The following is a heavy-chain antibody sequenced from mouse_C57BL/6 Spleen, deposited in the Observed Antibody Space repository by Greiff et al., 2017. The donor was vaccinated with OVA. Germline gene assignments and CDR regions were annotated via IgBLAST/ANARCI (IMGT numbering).Heavy chain of an antibody. CDR1: GYTFTSYW. CDR2: IDPSDSYT. Sequence: VQLQQPGAELVRPGTSVKLSCKASGYTFTSYWMHWVKQRPGQGLEWIGVIDPSDSYTNYNQKFKGKATLTVDTSSSTAYMQLSSLTSEDSAVYYCARFVITTVVATPYYYAMDYWGQGTSVTVSS. J-gene: IGHJ4*01. CDR3: ARFVITTVVATPYYYAMDY. D-gene: IGHD1-1*01. V-gene: IGHV1-59*01.